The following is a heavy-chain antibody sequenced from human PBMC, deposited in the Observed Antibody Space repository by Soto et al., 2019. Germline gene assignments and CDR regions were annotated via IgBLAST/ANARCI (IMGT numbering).Heavy chain of an antibody. V-gene: IGHV4-34*01. CDR2: ISSGIT. Sequence: QVQLQQWGAGLLKPSETLSLTCAVYGGSSSGWYWTWIRQSPVKGLEWLGEISSGITNYNPSLGSRVTISADSSKNQFSLKLTSVTAADTAVYYCARGPYSRGVGATNPSHWGQGTLVTVSS. CDR1: GGSSSGWY. CDR3: ARGPYSRGVGATNPSH. J-gene: IGHJ4*02. D-gene: IGHD1-26*01.